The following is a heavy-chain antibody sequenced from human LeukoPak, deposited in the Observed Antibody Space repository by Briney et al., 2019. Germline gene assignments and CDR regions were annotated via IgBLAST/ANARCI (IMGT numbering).Heavy chain of an antibody. J-gene: IGHJ5*02. Sequence: ASVTVSCKASGYTFTSYYMHWVRQAPGQGLEWMGIINPSGGSTSYAQKFQGRVTMTRDTSTSTVYMELSSLRSEDTAVYYCARELGYCSGGSCYTLNNWFDPWGQGTLVTVSS. CDR1: GYTFTSYY. V-gene: IGHV1-46*01. D-gene: IGHD2-15*01. CDR3: ARELGYCSGGSCYTLNNWFDP. CDR2: INPSGGST.